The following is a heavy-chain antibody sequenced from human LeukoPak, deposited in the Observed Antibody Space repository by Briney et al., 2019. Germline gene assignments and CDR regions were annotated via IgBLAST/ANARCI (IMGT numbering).Heavy chain of an antibody. D-gene: IGHD1-26*01. CDR3: TRGPVGGFDA. CDR1: GLTVSTNY. Sequence: GGSLRLSCSATGLTVSTNYLTWVRQAPGKGLEWVSVIYSGGNTYYADSVKGRFTISRDNSKNTLYLQMNSLRADDTAVYYCTRGPVGGFDAWGQGTLVTVSS. J-gene: IGHJ5*02. V-gene: IGHV3-53*01. CDR2: IYSGGNT.